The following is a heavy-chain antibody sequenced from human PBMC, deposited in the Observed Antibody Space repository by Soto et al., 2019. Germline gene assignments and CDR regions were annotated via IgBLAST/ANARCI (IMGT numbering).Heavy chain of an antibody. Sequence: EVQLLESGGGLVQPGGSLRLSCAASGFTFSSYAMSWVRQAPGKGLEWVSAISGSGGSTYYADCVKGRFTISRGNSKNTLYLQMNSLRAEDTDVDYCAKDVGYSYGYIDYWGQGTLVTVSS. CDR2: ISGSGGST. J-gene: IGHJ4*02. CDR3: AKDVGYSYGYIDY. CDR1: GFTFSSYA. D-gene: IGHD5-18*01. V-gene: IGHV3-23*01.